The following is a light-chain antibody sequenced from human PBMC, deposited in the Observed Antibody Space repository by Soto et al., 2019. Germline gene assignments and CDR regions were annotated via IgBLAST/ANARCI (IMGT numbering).Light chain of an antibody. V-gene: IGLV2-14*01. CDR3: FSFTTTSTHV. CDR1: SSDIGAYDY. Sequence: SVLTXPASLSGSPGQSITISCTGTSSDIGAYDYVSWFQQHPGKAPKLMISEVNNRPSGVSNRFSGSKSGNTAYLTISGLQVEDEADYFCFSFTTTSTHVFGTGTKVSVL. CDR2: EVN. J-gene: IGLJ1*01.